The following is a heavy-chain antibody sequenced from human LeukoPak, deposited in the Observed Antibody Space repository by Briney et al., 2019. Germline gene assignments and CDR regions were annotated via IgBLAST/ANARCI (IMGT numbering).Heavy chain of an antibody. CDR1: GYTFISYY. J-gene: IGHJ4*02. CDR3: ARVGAGEYGDYDY. CDR2: INPRGGST. Sequence: GASVKVSCKASGYTFISYYMHWVRRAPGQGVEWMGMINPRGGSTTYAQKFQGRVTMTRDTSTSTVYMELSSLRFEDTAVYYCARVGAGEYGDYDYWGQGTLVTVSS. D-gene: IGHD4-17*01. V-gene: IGHV1-46*01.